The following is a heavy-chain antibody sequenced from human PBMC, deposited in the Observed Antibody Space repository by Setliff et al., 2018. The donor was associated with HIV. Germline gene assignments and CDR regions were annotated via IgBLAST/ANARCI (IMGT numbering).Heavy chain of an antibody. Sequence: PGGSLRLSCAASGFTFSDYYMTWIRQAPGKGLEWISHISGSSSYIEYTDSVRGRFTISRDNAKNSLYLQMNSLRAEDTAVYYCASQGVVVTTRGHHYYGLNVWGQGTTVTVS. D-gene: IGHD2-15*01. CDR3: ASQGVVVTTRGHHYYGLNV. CDR2: ISGSSSYI. V-gene: IGHV3-11*03. CDR1: GFTFSDYY. J-gene: IGHJ6*02.